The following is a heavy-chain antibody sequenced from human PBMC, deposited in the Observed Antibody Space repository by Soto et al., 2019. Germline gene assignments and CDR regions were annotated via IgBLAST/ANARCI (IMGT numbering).Heavy chain of an antibody. J-gene: IGHJ6*02. CDR1: GYSFTSYW. Sequence: GESLKISCKGSGYSFTSYWIGWVRQMPGKGLEWMGIIYPGDSDTRYSPSFQGQVTISADKSISTAYLQWSSLKASDTAMYYCARLAVAGTVYYYYYGMDVWGQGTTVTVSS. D-gene: IGHD6-19*01. V-gene: IGHV5-51*01. CDR3: ARLAVAGTVYYYYYGMDV. CDR2: IYPGDSDT.